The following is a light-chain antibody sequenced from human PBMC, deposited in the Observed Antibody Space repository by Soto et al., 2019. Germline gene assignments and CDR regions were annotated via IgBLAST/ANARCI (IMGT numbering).Light chain of an antibody. CDR3: QQYYSPWT. J-gene: IGKJ1*01. Sequence: DIVMTQSPDSLAVSLGERATINCKSSQSILYSSNNKNYLAWYQQKPGQPPKLLIYWASTRESGVPDRFNGSGSGTDFTLTISSLQAEDVAVYYCQQYYSPWTFGQGTKVEIK. CDR1: QSILYSSNNKNY. CDR2: WAS. V-gene: IGKV4-1*01.